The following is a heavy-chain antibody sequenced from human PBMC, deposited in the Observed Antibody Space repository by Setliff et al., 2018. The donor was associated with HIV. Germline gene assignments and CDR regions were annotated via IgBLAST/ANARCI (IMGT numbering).Heavy chain of an antibody. CDR1: GGSFSGYS. D-gene: IGHD6-13*01. J-gene: IGHJ6*04. Sequence: PSETLSLTCVVSGGSFSGYSWNWIRQPPGKGLEWIGEITHSGSTNYNPSLKSRVTISVDTANNQFSLRLTSVTAADTAVYYCARGSPGYRNFSYYMDVWDKGTTVTVSS. V-gene: IGHV4-34*01. CDR2: ITHSGST. CDR3: ARGSPGYRNFSYYMDV.